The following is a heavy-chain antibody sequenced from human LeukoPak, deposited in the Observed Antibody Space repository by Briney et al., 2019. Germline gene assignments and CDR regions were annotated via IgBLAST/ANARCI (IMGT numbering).Heavy chain of an antibody. Sequence: GGSLRLLCAASGFTVSSNYMTWVRQAPGKGLEWVSVIYKNAITYYADTVKGRFTISRDNSKNTLYLQMNSLRADDTAVYYCARSLRVRGVPDYMDVWGKGTTVTIPS. J-gene: IGHJ6*03. D-gene: IGHD3-10*01. V-gene: IGHV3-53*01. CDR1: GFTVSSNY. CDR3: ARSLRVRGVPDYMDV. CDR2: IYKNAIT.